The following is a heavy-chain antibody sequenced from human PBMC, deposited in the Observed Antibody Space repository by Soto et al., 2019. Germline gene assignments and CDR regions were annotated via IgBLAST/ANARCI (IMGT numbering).Heavy chain of an antibody. Sequence: ASVKVSSKASGYTFTSYYMHWVRQAPGQGLEWMGIINPSGGSTGYAQKFQGRVTMTRDTSTSTVYMELSSLRSEDTAVYYCARDRSDYLYQVYGMGVWGQGTTVTV. D-gene: IGHD4-17*01. CDR1: GYTFTSYY. J-gene: IGHJ6*02. CDR3: ARDRSDYLYQVYGMGV. CDR2: INPSGGST. V-gene: IGHV1-46*01.